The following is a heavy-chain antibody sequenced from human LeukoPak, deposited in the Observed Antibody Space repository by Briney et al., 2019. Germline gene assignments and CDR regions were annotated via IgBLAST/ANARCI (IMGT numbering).Heavy chain of an antibody. CDR2: ISSSSSYI. J-gene: IGHJ4*02. CDR3: ARSARLMKGVVEVTALDD. Sequence: GGSLRLSCAASGFTFSSYSMNWVRQAPGKGLEWVSSISSSSSYIYYADSVKGRFTISRDNAKNSVYLEMNSLRADDTAVYYCARSARLMKGVVEVTALDDWGQGTLVTVSS. D-gene: IGHD3-3*01. V-gene: IGHV3-21*01. CDR1: GFTFSSYS.